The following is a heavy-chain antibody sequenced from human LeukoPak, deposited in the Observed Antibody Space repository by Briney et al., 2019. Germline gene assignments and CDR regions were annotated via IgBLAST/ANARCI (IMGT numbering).Heavy chain of an antibody. CDR3: ARTTRWPTPFDF. V-gene: IGHV3-23*01. D-gene: IGHD4-23*01. Sequence: GGSLRLSCAASGFTFSSYAMSWVRQAPGKGLEWVSAISGSGGSTYYADSVKGRFTVSRDNSQNTLYVQMDSLRAEDTAVYYCARTTRWPTPFDFWGQGTLVTVSS. J-gene: IGHJ5*01. CDR2: ISGSGGST. CDR1: GFTFSSYA.